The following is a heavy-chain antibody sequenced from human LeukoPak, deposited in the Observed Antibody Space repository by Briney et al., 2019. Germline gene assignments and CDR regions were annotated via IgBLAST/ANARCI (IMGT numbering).Heavy chain of an antibody. CDR1: GFTFSSYT. CDR3: ARMGIAVAATAD. Sequence: PGGSLRLSCAASGFTFSSYTMNWVRQAPGKGLEWVSSITSSSSYIYYADSVMGRFTISRDNANNSLYLQMNSLRAEDTAVYYCARMGIAVAATADWGQGTLVTVSS. CDR2: ITSSSSYI. J-gene: IGHJ4*02. V-gene: IGHV3-21*01. D-gene: IGHD6-19*01.